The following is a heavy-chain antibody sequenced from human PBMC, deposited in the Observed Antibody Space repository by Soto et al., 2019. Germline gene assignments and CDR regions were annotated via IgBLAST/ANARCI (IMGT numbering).Heavy chain of an antibody. Sequence: QVQLVESGGGVVQPGRSLRLSCAASGFIFERYAVHWVRQAPRKGPEWVAAISYDGTNKNYADSVKGRFTISRDNSKNTLHLQMNSLTSEDTAVYYCAKGPHYYDTSGYYSEWGQGTLVSVSS. D-gene: IGHD3-22*01. CDR3: AKGPHYYDTSGYYSE. V-gene: IGHV3-30*04. CDR2: ISYDGTNK. CDR1: GFIFERYA. J-gene: IGHJ4*02.